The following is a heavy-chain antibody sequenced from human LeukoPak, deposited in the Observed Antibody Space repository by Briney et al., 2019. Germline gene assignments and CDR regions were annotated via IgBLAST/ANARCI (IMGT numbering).Heavy chain of an antibody. V-gene: IGHV3-48*01. CDR1: GFTVSSYS. CDR2: ISSSSSTI. Sequence: GGSLRLSCAASGFTVSSYSMNWVRQAPGKGLEWVSYISSSSSTIHYADSVRGRFTISRDNAKNSLFLQMNSLRAEDTAVYYRARGGHYYGSGSYYLDYWGQGNLVTVSS. CDR3: ARGGHYYGSGSYYLDY. J-gene: IGHJ4*02. D-gene: IGHD3-10*01.